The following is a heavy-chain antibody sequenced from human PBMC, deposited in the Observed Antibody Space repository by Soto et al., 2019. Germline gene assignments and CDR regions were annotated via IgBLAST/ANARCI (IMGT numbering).Heavy chain of an antibody. CDR2: IYYIGST. V-gene: IGHV4-30-4*01. CDR3: ATIGDCSSTSCPPFGYYGMDV. Sequence: SETLSLTCTVSGGAIISGDYCWSCIRERPGRGLEWIGYIYYIGSTYYNPSLKSRVTISVDTSKNQFSLRLSSVTAADTAIYYCATIGDCSSTSCPPFGYYGMDVWGQGTTVTVSS. D-gene: IGHD2-2*01. J-gene: IGHJ6*02. CDR1: GGAIISGDYC.